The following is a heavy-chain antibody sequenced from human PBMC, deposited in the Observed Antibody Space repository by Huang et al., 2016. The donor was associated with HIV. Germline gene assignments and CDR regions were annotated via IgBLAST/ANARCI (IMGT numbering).Heavy chain of an antibody. Sequence: VQLVESGGGVVQPGGSLRLACAASGFSFSTYGLHGVRQAPGKGLEWVAVISYDGSNKYYAHAVKGRFTISRDTSENKVYLQMNSLRHEDTAVYYCAKDGADEEWDIDYWGQGTLVTVSS. CDR1: GFSFSTYG. D-gene: IGHD1-26*01. CDR3: AKDGADEEWDIDY. V-gene: IGHV3-30*18. CDR2: ISYDGSNK. J-gene: IGHJ4*02.